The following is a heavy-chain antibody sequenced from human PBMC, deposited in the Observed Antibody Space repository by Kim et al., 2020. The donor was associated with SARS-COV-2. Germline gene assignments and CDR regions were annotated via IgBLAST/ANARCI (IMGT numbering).Heavy chain of an antibody. Sequence: GGSLRLSCAASGFTFSSYAMSWVRQAPGKGLEWVSSISDSSVTYADSVKGRFTISRDNSKNTLYLQMNSLRAEDTAVYYCAKDGDDSRPPDAFDIWGQGT. V-gene: IGHV3-23*01. CDR1: GFTFSSYA. CDR2: ISDSSVT. J-gene: IGHJ3*02. CDR3: AKDGDDSRPPDAFDI. D-gene: IGHD3-22*01.